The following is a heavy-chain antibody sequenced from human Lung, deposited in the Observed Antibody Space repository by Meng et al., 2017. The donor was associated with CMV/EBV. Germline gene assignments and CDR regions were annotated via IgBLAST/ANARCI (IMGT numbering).Heavy chain of an antibody. J-gene: IGHJ4*02. Sequence: VQWQQSGPGLVKPLATLSLTCAVSGGTISSSGWWWCVRKPPGKGLVEMGGMYYSGSTNYNAYLKCVETISVDKSKNQLYLMLRSVTAADPAVYYCACCPPPEKQWLVTDYWGQGILVTVSS. CDR1: GGTISSSGW. CDR2: MYYSGST. V-gene: IGHV4-4*02. D-gene: IGHD6-19*01. CDR3: ACCPPPEKQWLVTDY.